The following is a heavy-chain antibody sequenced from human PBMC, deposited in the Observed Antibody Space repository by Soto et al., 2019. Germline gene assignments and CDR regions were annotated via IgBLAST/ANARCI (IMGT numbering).Heavy chain of an antibody. D-gene: IGHD1-20*01. CDR1: GGTFSSYA. CDR3: ARVAEANLITGIGRWFDP. Sequence: QVQLVQSGAEVKKPGSSVKVSCKASGGTFSSYAISLVRQAPGQGLEWMGGIIPIFGTANYAQKFQGRVTITADESTSTAYMELSSLRSEDTAVYYCARVAEANLITGIGRWFDPWGQGTLVTVSS. J-gene: IGHJ5*02. V-gene: IGHV1-69*12. CDR2: IIPIFGTA.